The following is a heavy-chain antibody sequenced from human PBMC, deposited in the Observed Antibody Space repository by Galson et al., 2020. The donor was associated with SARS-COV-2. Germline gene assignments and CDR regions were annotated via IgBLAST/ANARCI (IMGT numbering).Heavy chain of an antibody. CDR2: IYYSGTV. V-gene: IGHV4-31*03. CDR1: AGSISSGGYY. J-gene: IGHJ6*02. CDR3: ARMRVAKLRDYSSRGMDV. Sequence: SETLSLTCTVSAGSISSGGYYWSWIRQQPGKGLERIGHIYYSGTVYYNPSLRSRLSISVDTSENQVSLKVNSVTAADTAGYYGARMRVAKLRDYSSRGMDVWGQGTTVAVSS. D-gene: IGHD4-4*01.